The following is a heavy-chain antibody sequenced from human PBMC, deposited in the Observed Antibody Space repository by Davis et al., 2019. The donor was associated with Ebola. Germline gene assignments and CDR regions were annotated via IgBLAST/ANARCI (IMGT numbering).Heavy chain of an antibody. J-gene: IGHJ5*02. CDR2: IILMLGIA. CDR3: ARAHYYGSGREDWFDP. Sequence: SVKVSCKASGGTFSRHAISWVRQAPGQGLEWMGGIILMLGIANYAQKFQGRVTITADESTGTAYMELSSLRSEDTAVYYCARAHYYGSGREDWFDPWGQGTLVTVSS. V-gene: IGHV1-69*10. D-gene: IGHD3-10*01. CDR1: GGTFSRHA.